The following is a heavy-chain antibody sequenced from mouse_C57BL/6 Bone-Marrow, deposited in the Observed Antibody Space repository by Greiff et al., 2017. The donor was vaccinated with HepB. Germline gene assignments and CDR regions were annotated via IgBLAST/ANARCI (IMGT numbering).Heavy chain of an antibody. CDR3: ARDVGDYAPGYGMDF. CDR1: GYSITSGYY. D-gene: IGHD2-4*01. J-gene: IGHJ4*01. V-gene: IGHV3-6*01. CDR2: ISYDGSN. Sequence: EVQLQESGPGLVKPSQSLSLTCSVTGYSITSGYYWNWIRQFPGNKLEWMGYISYDGSNNYNPSLKNRISITRDTSKNQFFLKLNSVTTEDTATYYCARDVGDYAPGYGMDFCGQGTSVTVSS.